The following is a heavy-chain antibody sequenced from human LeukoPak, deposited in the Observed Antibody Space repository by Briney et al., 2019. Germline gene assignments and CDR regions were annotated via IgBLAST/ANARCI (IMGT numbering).Heavy chain of an antibody. D-gene: IGHD3-10*01. J-gene: IGHJ4*02. V-gene: IGHV3-21*01. CDR3: ARDQFGGSYYFDY. Sequence: GGSLRLSCAASGFTFSSYSMNWVRQAPGKGLEWVSSISSSSSYIYYADSVKGRFTISRDNAKNSLYLQMNSLRAEDTAVYYCARDQFGGSYYFDYWGQGTLVTVSS. CDR1: GFTFSSYS. CDR2: ISSSSSYI.